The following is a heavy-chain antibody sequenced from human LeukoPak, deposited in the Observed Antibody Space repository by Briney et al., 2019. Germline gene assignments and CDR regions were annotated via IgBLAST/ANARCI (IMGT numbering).Heavy chain of an antibody. J-gene: IGHJ4*02. CDR2: ISWNSGSI. CDR1: GFTFDDYA. Sequence: QPGGSLRLSCAASGFTFDDYAMHWVRQAPGKGLEWVSGISWNSGSIGYADSVKGRFTISRDNSKNTLYLQMNSLRAEDTAVYYCASTDYGDYLWITYWGQGTLVTVSS. D-gene: IGHD4-17*01. CDR3: ASTDYGDYLWITY. V-gene: IGHV3-9*01.